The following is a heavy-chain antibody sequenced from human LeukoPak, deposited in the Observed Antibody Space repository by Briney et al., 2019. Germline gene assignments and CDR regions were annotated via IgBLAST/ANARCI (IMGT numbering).Heavy chain of an antibody. Sequence: WGSLRLSCAVSGFTVSSNYMSWVRQSPGKGLECVSVIYSGGSTYYADSYEGRFTISRDNSKNTLYLQMKILRAEDTAVYYCASGSSWYCFLNWGQGTLVTVSS. CDR1: GFTVSSNY. CDR2: IYSGGST. V-gene: IGHV3-66*01. J-gene: IGHJ4*02. CDR3: ASGSSWYCFLN. D-gene: IGHD6-13*01.